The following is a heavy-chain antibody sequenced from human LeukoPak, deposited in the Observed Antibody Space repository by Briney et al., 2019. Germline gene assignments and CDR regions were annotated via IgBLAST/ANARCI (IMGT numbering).Heavy chain of an antibody. Sequence: SETLSLTCTISGGSVSDYYWSWIRQSPGKGLEWIGYIYHTGSTSYSPSLKSRVTISADTSQNQFSLKLSSVTAADTAVYYCARESLTWLQSRTSWFDPWGQGTLVTVSS. J-gene: IGHJ5*02. V-gene: IGHV4-59*02. CDR3: ARESLTWLQSRTSWFDP. CDR1: GGSVSDYY. CDR2: IYHTGST. D-gene: IGHD5-24*01.